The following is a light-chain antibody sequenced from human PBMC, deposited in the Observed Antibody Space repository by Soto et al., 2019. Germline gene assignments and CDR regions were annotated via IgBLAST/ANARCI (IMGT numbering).Light chain of an antibody. CDR1: TSDVGGYDF. Sequence: QSALTQPPSASGSPGQSVTISCTGTTSDVGGYDFVSWYQQHPGEAPKLMIYEVSKRPSGVPDRFSGSKSGNTASLTVSGLQAEDEADYYCSSYTSSSTLDVFGTGTKLTVL. CDR2: EVS. V-gene: IGLV2-8*01. J-gene: IGLJ1*01. CDR3: SSYTSSSTLDV.